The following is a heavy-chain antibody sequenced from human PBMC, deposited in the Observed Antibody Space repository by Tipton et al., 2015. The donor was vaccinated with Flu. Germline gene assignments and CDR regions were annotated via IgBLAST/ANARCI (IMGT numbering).Heavy chain of an antibody. D-gene: IGHD6-13*01. J-gene: IGHJ6*02. V-gene: IGHV4-4*07. CDR2: IYTSGST. Sequence: TLSLTCTVSGGSISSCYWSWIRQPAGKGLEWIGRIYTSGSTNYDPSLKSRVTMSVDTSKNQFSLKLSSVTAADTAVYYCARGSSSWNKLFDYGMDVWGQGTTVTVSS. CDR1: GGSISSCY. CDR3: ARGSSSWNKLFDYGMDV.